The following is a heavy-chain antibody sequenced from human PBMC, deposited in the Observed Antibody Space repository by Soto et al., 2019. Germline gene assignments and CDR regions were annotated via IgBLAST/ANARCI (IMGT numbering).Heavy chain of an antibody. CDR3: EREGYGSGSYYGQ. CDR1: GFTFSSYS. V-gene: IGHV3-21*01. J-gene: IGHJ4*02. Sequence: XGSLRLSCAASGFTFSSYSMNWVRQAPGKGLEWVSSISSSSSYIYYADSVKGRFTISRDNAKNSLYLQMNSLRAEDTAVYYCEREGYGSGSYYGQWGQGTLVTVSS. D-gene: IGHD3-10*01. CDR2: ISSSSSYI.